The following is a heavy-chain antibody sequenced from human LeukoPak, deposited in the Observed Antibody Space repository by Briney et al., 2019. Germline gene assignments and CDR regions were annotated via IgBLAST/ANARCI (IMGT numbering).Heavy chain of an antibody. J-gene: IGHJ4*02. CDR1: GFTFSSYA. D-gene: IGHD6-6*01. V-gene: IGHV3-30*01. CDR3: ARGGYSSSSLDY. Sequence: PGGSLRLSCAASGFTFSSYAMHWVRQAPGKGLEWVAVVSYDGSNKYYADSVKGRFTISRDNSKNTLYLQMNSLRAEDTAVYYCARGGYSSSSLDYWGQGTLVTVSS. CDR2: VSYDGSNK.